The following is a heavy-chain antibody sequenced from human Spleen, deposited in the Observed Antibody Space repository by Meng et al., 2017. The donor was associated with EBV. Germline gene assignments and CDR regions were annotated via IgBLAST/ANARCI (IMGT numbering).Heavy chain of an antibody. CDR2: IYYSGNT. CDR3: ARYYGANGDFDY. CDR1: GASFVSGSNF. Sequence: QVQLEVGGRGLWKPSEHLSLRFTFAGASFVSGSNFWTWIPQTPGKGMEWIEHIYYSGNTKSHPSLESRVTISADTSKNQFSLKLSSVTAADTAFYYGARYYGANGDFDYWGQGNLVTVSS. J-gene: IGHJ4*02. D-gene: IGHD4-23*01. V-gene: IGHV4-61*01.